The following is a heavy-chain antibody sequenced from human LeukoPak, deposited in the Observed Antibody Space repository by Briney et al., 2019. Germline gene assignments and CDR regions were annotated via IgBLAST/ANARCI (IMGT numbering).Heavy chain of an antibody. Sequence: SVKVSCKASGGTFSSYAISWVRQAPGQGLEWMGGIIPIFGTANYAQKFQGRVTITADESTSTAYMELSSLRSEDTAVYYCARSLEEGITIFGVVPYWGQGTLVTVSS. CDR2: IIPIFGTA. D-gene: IGHD3-3*01. J-gene: IGHJ4*02. CDR1: GGTFSSYA. CDR3: ARSLEEGITIFGVVPY. V-gene: IGHV1-69*13.